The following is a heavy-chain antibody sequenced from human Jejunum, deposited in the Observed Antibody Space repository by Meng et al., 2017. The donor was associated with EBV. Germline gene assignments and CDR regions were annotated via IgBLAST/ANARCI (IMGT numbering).Heavy chain of an antibody. CDR1: GDSIISIDTW. CDR2: IFHAGNT. CDR3: ARGSHYTWDV. Sequence: QLQLAESGPGLVKRSGTLSLTCGVSGDSIISIDTWRRWVRQPTGKGLEWNGEIFHAGNTNYNPSLKSQVTMSVDTSKNQFSLNLSSVTAADSAVYYCARGSHYTWDVWGQGTLVTVSS. D-gene: IGHD3-16*01. V-gene: IGHV4-4*02. J-gene: IGHJ4*02.